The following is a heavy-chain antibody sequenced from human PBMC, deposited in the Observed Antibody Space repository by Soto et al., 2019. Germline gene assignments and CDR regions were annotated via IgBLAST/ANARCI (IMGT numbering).Heavy chain of an antibody. V-gene: IGHV3-23*01. J-gene: IGHJ4*02. Sequence: PGGSLRLSCAASGFTFDSYAMSWVRQAPGKGLEWVSTISGSGDYTYYADSVKGRFTISRDNSKNMMYLQMNSLRADDTAVYYCAKNRGLQYYFDYWGQGTLVTVSS. CDR2: ISGSGDYT. CDR1: GFTFDSYA. CDR3: AKNRGLQYYFDY.